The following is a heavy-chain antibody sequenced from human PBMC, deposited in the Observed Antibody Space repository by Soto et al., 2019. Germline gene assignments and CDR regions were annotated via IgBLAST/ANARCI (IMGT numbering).Heavy chain of an antibody. Sequence: ASVKVSCKASGYTFTSSYMHWVRQAPGQGLECMGIIDPSGGSTTYAQKFQGRVTMTRDTSTSTAYMELRSLRSDDTAVYYCARVPSSWYYYYGMDVWGQGTTVTVSS. D-gene: IGHD6-13*01. CDR1: GYTFTSSY. CDR3: ARVPSSWYYYYGMDV. CDR2: IDPSGGST. J-gene: IGHJ6*02. V-gene: IGHV1-46*01.